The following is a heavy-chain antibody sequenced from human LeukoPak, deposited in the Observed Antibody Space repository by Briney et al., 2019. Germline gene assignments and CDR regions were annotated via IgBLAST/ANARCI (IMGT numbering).Heavy chain of an antibody. V-gene: IGHV3-48*02. CDR1: GFTFNSHS. CDR3: ARDSPGNY. J-gene: IGHJ4*02. CDR2: ITGSSNII. Sequence: GGSLRLSCLASGFTFNSHSMSWVRQAPGKGLEWVSYITGSSNIIYYADSVKGRFTISRDNAKNSLYLQMNSMRDEDTAVYYCARDSPGNYWGQGTLVTVSS.